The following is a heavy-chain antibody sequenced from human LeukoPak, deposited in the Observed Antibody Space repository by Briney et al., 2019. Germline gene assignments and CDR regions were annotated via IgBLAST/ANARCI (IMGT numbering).Heavy chain of an antibody. CDR2: IIPIFGTA. D-gene: IGHD2-2*01. CDR3: ARGYCSSTSCYPITIHSH. Sequence: SVKVSCKASGGTFSSYAICWVRQAPGQGLEWMGGIIPIFGTANYAQKFKGRVTITADESTSTAYMELSSLRSEDTAVYYCARGYCSSTSCYPITIHSHWGQGTLVTVSS. J-gene: IGHJ4*02. CDR1: GGTFSSYA. V-gene: IGHV1-69*13.